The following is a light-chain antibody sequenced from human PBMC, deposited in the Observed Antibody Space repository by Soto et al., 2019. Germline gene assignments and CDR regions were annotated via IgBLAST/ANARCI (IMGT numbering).Light chain of an antibody. Sequence: QPVLTQAPSASASLGASVKLTCTLDSGHSNYVIAWHQQHPAKGPRYLMKVNRDGRHNKGDGIPDRFSGSTSGAERYLTISSLRSEDEAVYYCQTWGPGIRVFGGGTKLTVL. CDR1: SGHSNYV. J-gene: IGLJ3*02. CDR2: VNRDGRH. CDR3: QTWGPGIRV. V-gene: IGLV4-69*01.